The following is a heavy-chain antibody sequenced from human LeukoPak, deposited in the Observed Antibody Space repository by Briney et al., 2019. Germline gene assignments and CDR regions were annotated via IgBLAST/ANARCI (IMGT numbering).Heavy chain of an antibody. J-gene: IGHJ4*02. CDR3: ATDRPHWAFDF. CDR1: GFTFSSYG. Sequence: PGGSLRLSCEASGFTFSSYGMHWVRQAPGKGLEWVAVMWFDGSNKYYADSVKGRFTISRDNSKNTLYLQMNSLRDEDTATYYCATDRPHWAFDFWGQGTLVTVSS. CDR2: MWFDGSNK. V-gene: IGHV3-33*01. D-gene: IGHD7-27*01.